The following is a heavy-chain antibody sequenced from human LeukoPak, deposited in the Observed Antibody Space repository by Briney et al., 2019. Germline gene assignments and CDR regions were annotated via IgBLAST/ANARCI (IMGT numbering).Heavy chain of an antibody. Sequence: SETLSLTCAVYGGPFSGYYWSWIRQPPGKGLEWIGEINHSGSTNYNPSLKSRVTISVDTSKNQFSLKLSSVTAADTAVYYCARFGSITFGGVISPSGFGYWGQGTLVTVSS. CDR1: GGPFSGYY. CDR3: ARFGSITFGGVISPSGFGY. J-gene: IGHJ4*02. CDR2: INHSGST. V-gene: IGHV4-34*01. D-gene: IGHD3-16*02.